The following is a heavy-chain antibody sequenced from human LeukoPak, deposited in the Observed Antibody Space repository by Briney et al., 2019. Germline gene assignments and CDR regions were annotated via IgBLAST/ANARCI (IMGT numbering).Heavy chain of an antibody. CDR1: GDSISSSNSY. J-gene: IGHJ4*02. CDR2: IYYSGNT. CDR3: ASPGGVYDSSGYYYSYFDY. V-gene: IGHV4-39*07. D-gene: IGHD3-22*01. Sequence: SETLSLTCTVSGDSISSSNSYWGWIRQPPGKGLEWIGSIYYSGNTYYNASLKSRVTISVDTSKNQFSLKLSSVTAADTAVYYCASPGGVYDSSGYYYSYFDYWGQGTLVTVSS.